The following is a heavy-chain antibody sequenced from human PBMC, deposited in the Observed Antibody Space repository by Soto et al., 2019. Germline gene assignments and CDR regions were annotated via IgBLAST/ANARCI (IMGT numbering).Heavy chain of an antibody. Sequence: EVPLVESGGGLVQPGGSLRLSCAAYGFTFSSYWMSWVRQAPGKGLEWVANIKQDGSEKYYVDSVKGRFTISRDNAKNSLYLQMNSLRAEDTAVYYCARLGSGWYIFYYWGQGTLVTVSS. J-gene: IGHJ4*02. CDR1: GFTFSSYW. D-gene: IGHD6-19*01. CDR3: ARLGSGWYIFYY. CDR2: IKQDGSEK. V-gene: IGHV3-7*01.